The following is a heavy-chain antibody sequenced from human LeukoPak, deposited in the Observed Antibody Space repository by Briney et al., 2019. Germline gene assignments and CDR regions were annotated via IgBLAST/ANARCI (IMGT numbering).Heavy chain of an antibody. J-gene: IGHJ6*03. Sequence: PGGSLRLSCAASGFTFSNYEMNWVRQAPGKGLEWVSYISSSGSTIYYADSVKGRFTISRDNAKNSLYLQLNSLRAEDTAVYYCPTELYDILTVYYMDVWGKGTTVTVSS. CDR2: ISSSGSTI. CDR3: PTELYDILTVYYMDV. CDR1: GFTFSNYE. D-gene: IGHD3-9*01. V-gene: IGHV3-48*03.